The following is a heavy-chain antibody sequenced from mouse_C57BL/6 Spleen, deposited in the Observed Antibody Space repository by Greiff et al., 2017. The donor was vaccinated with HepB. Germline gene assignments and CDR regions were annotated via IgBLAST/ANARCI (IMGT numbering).Heavy chain of an antibody. J-gene: IGHJ3*01. D-gene: IGHD1-1*01. CDR1: GFTFSSYA. V-gene: IGHV5-4*03. Sequence: EVKLQESGGGLVKPGGSLKLSCAASGFTFSSYAMSWVRQTPEKRLEWVATISDGGSYTYYPDNVKGRFTISRDNAKNNLYLQMSHLKSEDTAMYYCARGYGSPFAYWGQGTLVTVSA. CDR2: ISDGGSYT. CDR3: ARGYGSPFAY.